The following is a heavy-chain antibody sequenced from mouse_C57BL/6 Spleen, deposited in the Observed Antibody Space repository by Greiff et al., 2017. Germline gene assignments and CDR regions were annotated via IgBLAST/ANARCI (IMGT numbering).Heavy chain of an antibody. D-gene: IGHD2-4*01. J-gene: IGHJ1*03. CDR3: ARLYDYLLLRFDV. Sequence: EVQGVESGGDLVKPGGSLKLSCAASGFTFSSYGMSWVRQTPDKRLEWVATISSGGSYTYYPDSVKGRFTISRDNAKNTLYLQMSSLKSEDTAMYYCARLYDYLLLRFDVWGTGTTVTVSS. V-gene: IGHV5-6*01. CDR2: ISSGGSYT. CDR1: GFTFSSYG.